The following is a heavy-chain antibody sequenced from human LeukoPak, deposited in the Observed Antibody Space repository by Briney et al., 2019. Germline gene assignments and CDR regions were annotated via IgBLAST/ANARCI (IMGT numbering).Heavy chain of an antibody. V-gene: IGHV4-34*01. CDR1: GGSLSGYY. D-gene: IGHD3-3*01. CDR2: INHSGST. CDR3: ARGVLRFLEWEPYYFDY. J-gene: IGHJ4*02. Sequence: SETLSLTCAVYGGSLSGYYGSWIRQPPGKGLEWIGEINHSGSTNYNPSLKSRVTTSVDTSKNQFSLKLSSVTAADTAVYYCARGVLRFLEWEPYYFDYWGQGTLVTVSS.